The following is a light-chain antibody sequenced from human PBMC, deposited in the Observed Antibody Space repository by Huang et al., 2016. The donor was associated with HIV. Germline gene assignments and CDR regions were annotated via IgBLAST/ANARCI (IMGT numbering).Light chain of an antibody. CDR1: QSVSSN. V-gene: IGKV3-15*01. CDR2: GAS. J-gene: IGKJ2*01. Sequence: EIVMTQSPATLSVSPGERATLSCRASQSVSSNLVWYQQKPGQAPRLLIYGASTRATGIPARFSGSGSRTEFTLTISSLQSEDFAVYYCQQYNNWPPYTFGQGTKLEIK. CDR3: QQYNNWPPYT.